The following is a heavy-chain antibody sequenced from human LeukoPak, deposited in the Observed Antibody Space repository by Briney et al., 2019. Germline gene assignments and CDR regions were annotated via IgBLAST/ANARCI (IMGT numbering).Heavy chain of an antibody. V-gene: IGHV1-69*13. CDR2: IIPIFGTA. CDR1: GGTFSSYA. D-gene: IGHD3-10*01. Sequence: SVKVSCKASGGTFSSYAISWVRQAPGQGLEWMGGIIPIFGTANYAQKFQGRVTITADESTSTAYMELSSLRSEDMAVYYCARTDYGSGSYQGYYFDYWGQGTLVTVSS. CDR3: ARTDYGSGSYQGYYFDY. J-gene: IGHJ4*02.